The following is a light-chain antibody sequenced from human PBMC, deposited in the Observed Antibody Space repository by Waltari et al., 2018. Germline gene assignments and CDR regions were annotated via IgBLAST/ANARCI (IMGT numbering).Light chain of an antibody. CDR2: AAS. V-gene: IGKV1-39*01. J-gene: IGKJ3*01. CDR1: QSISSY. CDR3: QQSYSTPLT. Sequence: DIQMPQSPSSLSASVGERVTITCRASQSISSYLNWYQQKPGKAPKLLIYAASSLQSGVPSRFSGSGSGTDFTLTISSLQPEDFATYYCQQSYSTPLTFGPGTKVDIK.